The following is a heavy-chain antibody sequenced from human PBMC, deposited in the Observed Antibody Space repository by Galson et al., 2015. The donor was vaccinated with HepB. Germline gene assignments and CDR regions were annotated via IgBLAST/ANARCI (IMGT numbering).Heavy chain of an antibody. CDR1: GYTFTSYA. D-gene: IGHD3-10*01. V-gene: IGHV1-3*01. CDR2: INAGNGNT. Sequence: SVKVSCKASGYTFTSYAMHWVRQAPGQRLEWMGWINAGNGNTKYSQKFQGRVTITRDTSASTAYMELSSLRSEDTAVYYCARSVITMVRGVIMPFDYWGQGTLVTVSS. J-gene: IGHJ4*02. CDR3: ARSVITMVRGVIMPFDY.